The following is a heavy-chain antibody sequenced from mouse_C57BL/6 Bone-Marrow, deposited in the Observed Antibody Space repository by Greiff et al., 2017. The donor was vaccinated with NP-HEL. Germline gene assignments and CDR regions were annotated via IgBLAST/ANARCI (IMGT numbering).Heavy chain of an antibody. Sequence: QVQLQQPGAELVMPGASVKLSCKASGYTFTSYWMHWVKQRPGQGLEWIGEIDPSDSYTNYNQKFKGKSTLTVDKSSSTAYMQLSSLTSEDYAVYYCARGGYYYGSSSYWYFDVWGTGTTVTVSS. D-gene: IGHD1-1*01. CDR2: IDPSDSYT. V-gene: IGHV1-69*01. J-gene: IGHJ1*03. CDR1: GYTFTSYW. CDR3: ARGGYYYGSSSYWYFDV.